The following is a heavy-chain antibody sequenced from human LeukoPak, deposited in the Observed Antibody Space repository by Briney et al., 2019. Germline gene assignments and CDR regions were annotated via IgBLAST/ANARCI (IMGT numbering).Heavy chain of an antibody. V-gene: IGHV5-10-1*01. CDR1: GYSFTSYW. J-gene: IGHJ6*02. Sequence: GESLKISCKGSGYSFTSYWISWVRQMPGNGLEWMGRIDPSDSCTNYSPSFQGHVTISADKSISTAYLQWSSLKASDTAMYYCARRLAYCSSTSCYVSDYYYGMDVWGQGTTVTVSS. CDR2: IDPSDSCT. D-gene: IGHD2-2*01. CDR3: ARRLAYCSSTSCYVSDYYYGMDV.